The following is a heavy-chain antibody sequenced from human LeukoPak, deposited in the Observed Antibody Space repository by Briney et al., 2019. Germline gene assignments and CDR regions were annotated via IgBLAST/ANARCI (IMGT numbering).Heavy chain of an antibody. D-gene: IGHD2-15*01. Sequence: GGSLRLSCAASGFNFKDAWMSWVRQAPGKGLEWVGRIKTTADGGPTDYAAPVIGRFTISRDDSKNTLYLQMNSLQTEDTAVYYCTTERSCGGPSCSYFWGQGTLVTVSA. J-gene: IGHJ4*02. CDR1: GFNFKDAW. V-gene: IGHV3-15*01. CDR2: IKTTADGGPT. CDR3: TTERSCGGPSCSYF.